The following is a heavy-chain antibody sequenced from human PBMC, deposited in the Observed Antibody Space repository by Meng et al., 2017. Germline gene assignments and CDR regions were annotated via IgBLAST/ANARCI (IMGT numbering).Heavy chain of an antibody. D-gene: IGHD6-13*01. CDR1: GWSFAACW. Sequence: QRVEPRREVAKPGGSVKVSCKASGWSFAACWIQWVRQAPGQGLEWMGRIDPKSDNTHYAQKFQGRVTMTRDTSISTAYMELSGLRSDDTAVYYCARDEDISAAGYLLGDFWGQGTLVTVSS. V-gene: IGHV1-2*06. CDR2: IDPKSDNT. J-gene: IGHJ4*02. CDR3: ARDEDISAAGYLLGDF.